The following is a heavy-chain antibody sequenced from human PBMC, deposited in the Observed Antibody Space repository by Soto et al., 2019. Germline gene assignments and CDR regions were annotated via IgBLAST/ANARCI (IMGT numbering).Heavy chain of an antibody. CDR3: ARQASGYYYGWFDP. D-gene: IGHD3-22*01. CDR2: IFYSGGT. V-gene: IGHV4-39*01. CDR1: GGSILDSTYY. J-gene: IGHJ5*02. Sequence: SETLSLTCTVSGGSILDSTYYWAWIRQSPGKGLEWIGTIFYSGGTFYTPSLKSRVTMSVDTSNNQFSLRLSSVTAADTAVYYCARQASGYYYGWFDPWGQGSLVTSPQ.